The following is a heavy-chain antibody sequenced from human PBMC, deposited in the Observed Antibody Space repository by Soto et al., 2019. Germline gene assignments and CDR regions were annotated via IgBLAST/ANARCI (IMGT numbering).Heavy chain of an antibody. D-gene: IGHD2-21*02. CDR2: VYHTGDT. V-gene: IGHV4-4*02. Sequence: SETLSLTCGVSGGTVSSSHWWSWVRQSPGRGLEWIGNVYHTGDTNFNPSLQSRVTFSVDKSNNQFSLRLTSVTAADTAVYFCAREIVTAGGNNYFDPWGPGTLVTVSS. CDR3: AREIVTAGGNNYFDP. CDR1: GGTVSSSHW. J-gene: IGHJ5*02.